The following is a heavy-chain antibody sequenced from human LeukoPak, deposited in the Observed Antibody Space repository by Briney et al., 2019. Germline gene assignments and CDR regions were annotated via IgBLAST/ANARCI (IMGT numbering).Heavy chain of an antibody. CDR1: GYTFTGQF. D-gene: IGHD2-8*02. CDR2: IDPPSGVP. CDR3: ARSGFSTGFYLDF. V-gene: IGHV1-2*02. Sequence: ASVKVSRKASGYTFTGQFIHWLPQAPGQGLEWMGWIDPPSGVPHFAQKLQDTVTMTRDTTIATAYLEVHRLKPDDTAVYYCARSGFSTGFYLDFWGQGTLISVSS. J-gene: IGHJ4*02.